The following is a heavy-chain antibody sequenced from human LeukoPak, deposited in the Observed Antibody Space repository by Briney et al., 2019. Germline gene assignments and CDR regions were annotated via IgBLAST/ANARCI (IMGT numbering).Heavy chain of an antibody. J-gene: IGHJ4*02. CDR1: GFTFSSYV. CDR2: ITGSGGRT. V-gene: IGHV3-23*01. CDR3: AKARLVTTHFDY. Sequence: QPGGSLRLSCAASGFTFSSYVMSWVRQAPGKGLEWVSTITGSGGRTYYADSVKGPFTTSRDNSKNTLYLQMNSLRAEDTAVYYCAKARLVTTHFDYWGQGTLVTVSS. D-gene: IGHD4-17*01.